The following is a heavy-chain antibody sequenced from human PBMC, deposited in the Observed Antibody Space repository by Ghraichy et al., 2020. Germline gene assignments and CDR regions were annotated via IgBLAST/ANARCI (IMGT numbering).Heavy chain of an antibody. CDR2: ITGNGEST. D-gene: IGHD6-19*01. CDR3: AKVHRYSSAWYGGRARDAFDI. CDR1: GFTFSSYA. V-gene: IGHV3-23*01. J-gene: IGHJ3*02. Sequence: GGSLRLSCAASGFTFSSYAMSWVRQSPGKRLEWVSAITGNGESTFYADSVKGRFTISRDTSKNILFMLMSSLRAEDTVVYYCAKVHRYSSAWYGGRARDAFDIWGQGTMVTVSS.